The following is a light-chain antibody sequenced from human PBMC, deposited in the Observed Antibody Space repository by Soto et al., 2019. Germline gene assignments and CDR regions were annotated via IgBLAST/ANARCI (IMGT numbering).Light chain of an antibody. J-gene: IGLJ2*01. V-gene: IGLV2-8*01. CDR3: SSYGGTNNLL. CDR2: EVH. Sequence: QSVLTQPPSASGSPGQSVTISCTGTSSDVGGYKYVSWYQQHPSKAPKLMIFEVHKRPSGVPDRFSGSKSGNTASLTVSGLQAEDEADYYCSSYGGTNNLLFGGGTQLTVL. CDR1: SSDVGGYKY.